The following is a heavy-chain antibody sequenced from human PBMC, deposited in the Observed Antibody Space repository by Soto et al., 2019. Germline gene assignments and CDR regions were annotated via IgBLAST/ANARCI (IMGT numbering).Heavy chain of an antibody. CDR2: INHSGST. CDR3: AREGGDYYYDSSGYLDY. J-gene: IGHJ4*02. V-gene: IGHV4-34*01. CDR1: GGSFSGYY. Sequence: QVQLQQWGAGLLKPSETLSLTCAVYGGSFSGYYWSWIRQPPGKGLEWIGEINHSGSTNYNPSLKSRVTISVDTSKNQFSLKLSSVPAADTAVYYCAREGGDYYYDSSGYLDYWGQGTLVTVSS. D-gene: IGHD3-22*01.